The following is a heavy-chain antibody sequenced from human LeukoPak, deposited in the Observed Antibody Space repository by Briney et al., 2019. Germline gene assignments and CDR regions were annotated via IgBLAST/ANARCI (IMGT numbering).Heavy chain of an antibody. V-gene: IGHV3-7*01. J-gene: IGHJ4*02. Sequence: ETLSLTCTVSGGSISSGGYYWSWIRQHPGKGLEWVANINQDGSEKNHVDSVKGRFTISRDNAKKSLYLQMNSLRADDTAVYYCTTDRGFSTLDDWGQGTLVTVSS. CDR1: GGSISSGGYY. D-gene: IGHD3-10*01. CDR2: INQDGSEK. CDR3: TTDRGFSTLDD.